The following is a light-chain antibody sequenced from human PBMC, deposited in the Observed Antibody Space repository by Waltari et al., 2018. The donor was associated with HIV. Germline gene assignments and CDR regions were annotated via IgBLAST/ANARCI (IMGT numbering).Light chain of an antibody. J-gene: IGKJ2*02. CDR1: QGVRNA. CDR3: QQSYSVPRT. CDR2: DAS. V-gene: IGKV1-13*02. Sequence: AIQLAQSPSSLSAYVGDRVTITCRASQGVRNALAWYQQKPGRPPKLLIYDASTLEGGVPSRFSGSLSGTDFTLTITSLQPEDFATYYCQQSYSVPRTFGQGTKLEIK.